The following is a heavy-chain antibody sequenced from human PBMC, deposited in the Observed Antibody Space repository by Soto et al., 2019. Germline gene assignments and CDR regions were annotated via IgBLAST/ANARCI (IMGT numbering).Heavy chain of an antibody. V-gene: IGHV1-8*01. D-gene: IGHD6-6*01. J-gene: IGHJ3*02. CDR3: ARPWVRESRSSGRHDAFDI. Sequence: ASVKVSCKASGYTFTSYDINWVRQATGQGLEWMGWMNPNSGNTGYAQKFQGRVTMTRNTSISTAYMELSSLRSEDTAVYYCARPWVRESRSSGRHDAFDIWGQAIMVTVS. CDR2: MNPNSGNT. CDR1: GYTFTSYD.